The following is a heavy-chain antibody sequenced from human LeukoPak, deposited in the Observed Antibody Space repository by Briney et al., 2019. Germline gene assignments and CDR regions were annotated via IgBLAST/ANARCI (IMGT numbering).Heavy chain of an antibody. CDR3: TRDRSGSYPTPHYYYYYYMDV. D-gene: IGHD1-26*01. Sequence: GGSLRLSCTASGFTFGDYDMTWVRQAPGKGLEWVGCIASENNGRTAQYAASVKGRFTISRDDPKSFAYLQMNSLKTEDTAVYYCTRDRSGSYPTPHYYYYYYMDVWGKGTTVTVSS. CDR2: IASENNGRTA. J-gene: IGHJ6*03. V-gene: IGHV3-49*04. CDR1: GFTFGDYD.